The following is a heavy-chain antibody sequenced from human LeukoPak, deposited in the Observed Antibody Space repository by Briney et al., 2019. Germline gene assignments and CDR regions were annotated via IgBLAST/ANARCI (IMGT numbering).Heavy chain of an antibody. CDR2: IKQDGSEK. J-gene: IGHJ4*02. Sequence: GGSLRLSCAASGFTFSSYWMSWVRQAPGKGLEWVANIKQDGSEKYYVDSVKGRFTISRGNAKNSLYLQMNSLRAEDTAVYYCARVRRDGSWGFDYWGQGTLVTVSS. D-gene: IGHD5-24*01. V-gene: IGHV3-7*01. CDR3: ARVRRDGSWGFDY. CDR1: GFTFSSYW.